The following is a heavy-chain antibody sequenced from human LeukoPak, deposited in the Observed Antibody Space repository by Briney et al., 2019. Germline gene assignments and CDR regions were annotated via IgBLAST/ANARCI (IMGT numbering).Heavy chain of an antibody. CDR2: IRYDGSNK. J-gene: IGHJ4*02. CDR1: GFTFSTYG. CDR3: AKENGLVPDY. V-gene: IGHV3-30*02. D-gene: IGHD6-13*01. Sequence: GGSLRLSCAASGFTFSTYGMHWVRQAPGKGLEWVAFIRYDGSNKYYPDSVKGRFTISRDNSKNTLYLQMNSLRAEDTAVYYCAKENGLVPDYWGQGTLVTVSS.